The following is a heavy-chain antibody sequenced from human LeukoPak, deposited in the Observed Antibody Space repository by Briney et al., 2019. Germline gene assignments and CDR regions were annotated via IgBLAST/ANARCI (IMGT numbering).Heavy chain of an antibody. V-gene: IGHV4-39*01. Sequence: SETLSLTCTVSGGSISSSSYYWGWIRQPPGKGLEWIGSIYYSGSTYYNPSLKSRVTISVDTSKNQFSLKLSSVTAADTAVYYCARRERDHIYGPLPFDYWGQGTLVTVSS. CDR3: ARRERDHIYGPLPFDY. CDR2: IYYSGST. CDR1: GGSISSSSYY. D-gene: IGHD1-1*01. J-gene: IGHJ4*02.